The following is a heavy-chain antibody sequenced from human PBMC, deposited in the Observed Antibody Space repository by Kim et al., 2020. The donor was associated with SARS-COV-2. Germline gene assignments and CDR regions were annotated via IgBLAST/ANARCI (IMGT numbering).Heavy chain of an antibody. Sequence: SETLSLTCAVYGGSFSGYYWSWIRQPPGKGLEWIGEINHSGSTNYNPSLKSRVTISVDTSKNQFSLKLSSVTAADTAVYYCERGHIAVAGSDGDYYYYYGRDVLGQGTTVTVSS. J-gene: IGHJ6*02. CDR3: ERGHIAVAGSDGDYYYYYGRDV. CDR2: INHSGST. D-gene: IGHD6-19*01. V-gene: IGHV4-34*01. CDR1: GGSFSGYY.